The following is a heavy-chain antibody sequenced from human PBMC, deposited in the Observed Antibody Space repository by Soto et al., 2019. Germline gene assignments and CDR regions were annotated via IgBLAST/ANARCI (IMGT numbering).Heavy chain of an antibody. V-gene: IGHV4-59*08. CDR1: GGSISTYY. Sequence: QVQLQESGPGLVKPSETLSLTCTVSGGSISTYYWSWIRQPPGKGLEWIGFKHDSGATNYNPSLKSRVTISVDASNSQFSLNVTSVTAADTTVDYCAERSHDYYGMDVWGQGTAVAVSS. CDR3: AERSHDYYGMDV. CDR2: KHDSGAT. J-gene: IGHJ6*02.